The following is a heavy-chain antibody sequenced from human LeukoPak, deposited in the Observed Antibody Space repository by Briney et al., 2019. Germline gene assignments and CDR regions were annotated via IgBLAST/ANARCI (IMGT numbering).Heavy chain of an antibody. CDR2: ISGSGGST. J-gene: IGHJ4*02. V-gene: IGHV3-23*01. CDR1: GFTFSSYA. CDR3: AKSGRAAAFQEDFDY. Sequence: GGSLRLSCAASGFTFSSYAMSWVRQAPGKGLEWVSAISGSGGSTYYADSVKGRCTISRDNTKNTLYLQMNRLGAEDTAVYYRAKSGRAAAFQEDFDYWGQGTLVTVSS. D-gene: IGHD6-13*01.